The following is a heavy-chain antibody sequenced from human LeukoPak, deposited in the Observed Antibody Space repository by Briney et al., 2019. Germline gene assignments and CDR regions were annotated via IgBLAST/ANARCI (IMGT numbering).Heavy chain of an antibody. CDR3: ALLSAAFDY. V-gene: IGHV3-33*08. CDR2: IWYDGSNK. D-gene: IGHD2-15*01. J-gene: IGHJ4*02. Sequence: GGSLTLSCAASGFTFSNYGMHWVRQAPGKGLEWVAVIWYDGSNKYYADSVKGRFTISRDNSKNTLYLQMNSLRAEDTAVYYCALLSAAFDYWGQGTLVTVSS. CDR1: GFTFSNYG.